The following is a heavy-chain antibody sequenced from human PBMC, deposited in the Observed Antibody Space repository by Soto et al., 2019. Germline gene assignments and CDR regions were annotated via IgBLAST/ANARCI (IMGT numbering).Heavy chain of an antibody. V-gene: IGHV3-30-3*01. CDR2: ISYDGSNK. CDR1: GFTFSSYA. Sequence: QVQLVESGGGVVQPGRSLRLSCAASGFTFSSYAMHWVRQAPGKGLEWVAVISYDGSNKYYADSVKGRFTISRDNSKNTLYLQMNSLRAEDTAVYYCARENSSSWPTYSYYGMDVWGQGTTVTVSS. D-gene: IGHD6-13*01. CDR3: ARENSSSWPTYSYYGMDV. J-gene: IGHJ6*02.